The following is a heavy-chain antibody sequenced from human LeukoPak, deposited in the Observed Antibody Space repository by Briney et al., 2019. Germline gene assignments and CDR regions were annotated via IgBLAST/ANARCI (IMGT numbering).Heavy chain of an antibody. V-gene: IGHV4-39*01. J-gene: IGHJ3*02. CDR3: ANYDSSGYYYPNAFDI. D-gene: IGHD3-22*01. CDR1: GGSISSSSYY. Sequence: SETLSLTCTVSGGSISSSSYYWGWIRQPPGKGLEWIGSIYYSGSTYHNPSLKSRVTISVDTSKNQFSLKLSSVTAADTAVYYCANYDSSGYYYPNAFDIWGQGTMVTVSS. CDR2: IYYSGST.